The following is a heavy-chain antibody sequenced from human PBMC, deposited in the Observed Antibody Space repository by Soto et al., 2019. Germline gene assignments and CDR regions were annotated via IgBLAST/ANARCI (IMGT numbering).Heavy chain of an antibody. CDR3: ARDHGGGGLTLED. CDR1: GFTFSDYY. CDR2: ISNSGRIT. D-gene: IGHD3-16*01. J-gene: IGHJ4*02. Sequence: VHLEESGGGWVKPGGSLRLSCTTSGFTFSDYYMRWIRQAPGKGLEWVSDISNSGRITHQADSVEGRFVISRDNAKNSLFLHMNSLRPEDSAIYYCARDHGGGGLTLEDWGQGTLVTVSS. V-gene: IGHV3-11*01.